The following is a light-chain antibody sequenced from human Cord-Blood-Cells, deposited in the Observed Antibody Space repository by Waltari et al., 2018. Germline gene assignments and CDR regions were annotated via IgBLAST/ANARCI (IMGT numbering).Light chain of an antibody. CDR1: QSISSD. CDR2: AAS. V-gene: IGKV1-39*01. J-gene: IGKJ1*01. CDR3: QQSYSTPWT. Sequence: DIQMTPSPSSMSASVGDRVTITCRASQSISSDLNGYQQKPGKAPKLLIYAASSLQSGVPSRFSGSGSGTDFTLTISSLQPEDFATYYCQQSYSTPWTFGQGTKVEIK.